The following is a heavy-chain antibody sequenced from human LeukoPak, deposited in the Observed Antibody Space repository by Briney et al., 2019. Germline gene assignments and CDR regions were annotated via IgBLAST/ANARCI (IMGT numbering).Heavy chain of an antibody. CDR3: ARDVVVVAAAMDV. Sequence: SETLSLTCTVSGGSISTYYWSWIRQPAGKGLEWIGRIYTSGSTNYNPSLMSRVTMSVDTSKNQFSLKLSSVTAADTAVYYCARDVVVVAAAMDVWGKGTTVTVSS. V-gene: IGHV4-4*07. CDR2: IYTSGST. J-gene: IGHJ6*03. CDR1: GGSISTYY. D-gene: IGHD2-15*01.